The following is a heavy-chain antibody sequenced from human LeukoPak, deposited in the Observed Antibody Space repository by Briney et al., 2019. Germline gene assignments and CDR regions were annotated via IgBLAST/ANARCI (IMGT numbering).Heavy chain of an antibody. J-gene: IGHJ4*02. D-gene: IGHD5-18*01. Sequence: PSETLSLTCAVSGYSISSYYYWGWIRPPPGKGLEWIGSIYHSGTIYYNPSLKSRVTISVDTSKNQFSLKLTSVTAADTAVYYCARQGTAVVIDYWGQGTLVTVSS. CDR2: IYHSGTI. CDR3: ARQGTAVVIDY. V-gene: IGHV4-38-2*01. CDR1: GYSISSYYY.